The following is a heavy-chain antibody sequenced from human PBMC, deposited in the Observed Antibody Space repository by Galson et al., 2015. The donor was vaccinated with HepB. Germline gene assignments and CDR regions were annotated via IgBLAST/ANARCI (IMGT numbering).Heavy chain of an antibody. D-gene: IGHD3-22*01. CDR3: AKNYYDSRRGAFDI. J-gene: IGHJ3*02. CDR1: GFTFSSYA. V-gene: IGHV3-23*01. Sequence: LRLSCAASGFTFSSYAMSWVRQAPGKGLEWVSAISGSGGSTYYADSMKGRFTISRDNSKNTLYLQMSSLRAEDTAVYYCAKNYYDSRRGAFDIWGQGTMVTVSS. CDR2: ISGSGGST.